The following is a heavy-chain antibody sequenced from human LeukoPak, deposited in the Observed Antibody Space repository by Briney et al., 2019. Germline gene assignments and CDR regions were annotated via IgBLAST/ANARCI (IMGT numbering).Heavy chain of an antibody. CDR1: GFTFSSYA. CDR2: IRTNGGST. V-gene: IGHV3-23*01. CDR3: SVMNRYNEGSGYWVQ. Sequence: GGSLRLSCEAPGFTFSSYAMNWVRQAPGKGLEWVSGIRTNGGSTSYADSVKGRLTISRDNPRNLLDMEMNSLRDGDTAGYYYSVMNRYNEGSGYWVQWGQGTLVTVSS. D-gene: IGHD3-22*01. J-gene: IGHJ1*01.